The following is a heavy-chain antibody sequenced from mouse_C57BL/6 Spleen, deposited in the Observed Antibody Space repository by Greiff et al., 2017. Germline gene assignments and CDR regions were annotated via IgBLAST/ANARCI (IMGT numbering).Heavy chain of an antibody. Sequence: EVKLMESGGGLVKPGGSLKLSCAASGFTFSDYGMHWVRQAPEKGLEWVAYISSGSSTFYYADTVKGRFTISRGNAKDSLFLQMTSLMSEGTAMYYCARGDGGWYFDVWGTGTTVTVSS. CDR3: ARGDGGWYFDV. D-gene: IGHD3-3*01. J-gene: IGHJ1*03. V-gene: IGHV5-17*01. CDR1: GFTFSDYG. CDR2: ISSGSSTF.